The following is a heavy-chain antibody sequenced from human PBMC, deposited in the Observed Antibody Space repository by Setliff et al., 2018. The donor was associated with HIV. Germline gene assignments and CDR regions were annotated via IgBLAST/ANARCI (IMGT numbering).Heavy chain of an antibody. D-gene: IGHD3-22*01. V-gene: IGHV4-34*01. Sequence: PSETLSLTCAVYGGSVSGHYWGWFRQPPGKGLEWIGEITPSGDTNYIPSLKSRVTMSLDTSKNQFSLKLSSVTAADTAVFYCARLTTTYYYDSSAYYHPVWGQGTLVTVSS. J-gene: IGHJ4*02. CDR2: ITPSGDT. CDR1: GGSVSGHY. CDR3: ARLTTTYYYDSSAYYHPV.